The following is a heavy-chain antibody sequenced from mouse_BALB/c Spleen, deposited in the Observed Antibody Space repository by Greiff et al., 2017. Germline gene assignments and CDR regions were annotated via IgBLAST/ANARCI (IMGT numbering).Heavy chain of an antibody. CDR1: GYTFTEYT. CDR3: AREGVRRRYYYAMDY. V-gene: IGHV1-18*01. CDR2: INPNNGGT. Sequence: VQLKQSGPELVKPGASVKISCKTSGYTFTEYTMHWVKQSHGKSLEWIGGINPNNGGTSYNQKFKGKATLTVDKYTSTAYMELRSLTSEDSAVYYCAREGVRRRYYYAMDYWGQGTSVTVSS. J-gene: IGHJ4*01. D-gene: IGHD1-2*01.